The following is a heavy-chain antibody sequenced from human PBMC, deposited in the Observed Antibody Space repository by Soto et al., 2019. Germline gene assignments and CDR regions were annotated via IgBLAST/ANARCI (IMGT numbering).Heavy chain of an antibody. D-gene: IGHD6-19*01. J-gene: IGHJ6*02. CDR1: GGTFSSYA. CDR2: IIPIFGTA. Sequence: SVKVSCKASGGTFSSYAISWVRQAPGQGLEWMGGIIPIFGTANYAQKFQGRVTITADESTSTAYMELSSLRSEDTAVYYCARDLLTQWAGTSALYGMDVWGQGTTVTVSS. CDR3: ARDLLTQWAGTSALYGMDV. V-gene: IGHV1-69*13.